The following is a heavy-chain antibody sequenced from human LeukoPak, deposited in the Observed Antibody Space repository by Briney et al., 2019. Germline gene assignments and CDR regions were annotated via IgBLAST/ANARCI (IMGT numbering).Heavy chain of an antibody. CDR2: ISYDGSNK. J-gene: IGHJ6*02. Sequence: GGSLRLSCAASGFTFSSYAMHWVRQAPGKGLEWVAVISYDGSNKYYAESVKGRFTISRDNSKNTLYLQMNSLRPEDTAVYYCARGLPPEKTGYSSGWYAGGWYYYGMDVWGQGTTVTVSS. V-gene: IGHV3-30-3*01. CDR1: GFTFSSYA. CDR3: ARGLPPEKTGYSSGWYAGGWYYYGMDV. D-gene: IGHD6-19*01.